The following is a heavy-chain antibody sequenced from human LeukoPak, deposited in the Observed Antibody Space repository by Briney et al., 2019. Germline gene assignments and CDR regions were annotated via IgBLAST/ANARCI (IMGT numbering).Heavy chain of an antibody. Sequence: GWSLRLSCAASEFTFSSYGMHWVREAPGKGLEWVAFIRYDGSNKYYADSVKGRFTISRDNSKNTLYLQMNSLRAEDTAVYYCAKDLGYCSSTSCRDFDYWGQGTLVTVSS. D-gene: IGHD2-2*01. CDR3: AKDLGYCSSTSCRDFDY. V-gene: IGHV3-30*02. CDR2: IRYDGSNK. CDR1: EFTFSSYG. J-gene: IGHJ4*02.